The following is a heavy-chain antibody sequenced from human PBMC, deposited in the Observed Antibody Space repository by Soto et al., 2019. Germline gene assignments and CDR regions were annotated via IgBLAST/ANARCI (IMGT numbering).Heavy chain of an antibody. CDR2: IIPIFGTS. CDR1: GGRFSNYA. J-gene: IGHJ6*02. D-gene: IGHD2-8*02. Sequence: GAAVNVSCNASGGRFSNYAISWVRQAPGQVLDCMGGIIPIFGTSNWAERFQGRVTFSADKSTATSYMNLSSLRSDDTAIYYCARASSDCTSVPCTPPYYSHALDVWGPGTAVPVSS. CDR3: ARASSDCTSVPCTPPYYSHALDV. V-gene: IGHV1-69*06.